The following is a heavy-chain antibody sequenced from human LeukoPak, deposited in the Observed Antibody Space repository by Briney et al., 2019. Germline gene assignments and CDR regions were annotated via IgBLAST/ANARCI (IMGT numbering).Heavy chain of an antibody. Sequence: GGSLRLSCAASGFTFSSYAMHWVRQAPGKGLEYVSAISSNGGSTYYANSVKGRFTISRDNSKNTLYLQMGSLRAEDTAVYYCAKDGSWGDYYFYFYMDVWGKGTTVTVSS. CDR3: AKDGSWGDYYFYFYMDV. D-gene: IGHD3-16*01. J-gene: IGHJ6*03. CDR1: GFTFSSYA. V-gene: IGHV3-64*01. CDR2: ISSNGGST.